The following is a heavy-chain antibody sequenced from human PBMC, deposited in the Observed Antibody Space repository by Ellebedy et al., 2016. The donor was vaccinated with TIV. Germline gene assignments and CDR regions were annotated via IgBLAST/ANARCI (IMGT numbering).Heavy chain of an antibody. CDR2: MNPNSGNT. J-gene: IGHJ4*02. CDR3: ARGGLGTVVVAAIDY. V-gene: IGHV1-8*02. CDR1: GGTFSSYA. D-gene: IGHD2-15*01. Sequence: ASVKVSXXASGGTFSSYAINWVRQATGQGLEWMGWMNPNSGNTGYAQKFQGRVTMTRNTSISTAYMELSSLRSEDTAVYYCARGGLGTVVVAAIDYWGQGTLVTVSS.